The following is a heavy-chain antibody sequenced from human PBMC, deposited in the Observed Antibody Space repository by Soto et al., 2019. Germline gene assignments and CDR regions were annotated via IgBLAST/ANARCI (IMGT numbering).Heavy chain of an antibody. Sequence: GGSLRLSCAAFGFTSKSYAMTWVRQAPGKGLEWVSGISGSGYYTYYADSVKGRFTISRDNSKNTLYLQMNSLRDEDTAVYYSARESGSGWNYFDYWGQGTLVTVSS. CDR3: ARESGSGWNYFDY. J-gene: IGHJ4*02. D-gene: IGHD6-19*01. CDR2: ISGSGYYT. CDR1: GFTSKSYA. V-gene: IGHV3-23*01.